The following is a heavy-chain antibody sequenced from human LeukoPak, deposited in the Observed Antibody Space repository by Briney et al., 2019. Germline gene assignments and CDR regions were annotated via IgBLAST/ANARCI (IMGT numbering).Heavy chain of an antibody. CDR1: GDSVSNDDYF. D-gene: IGHD1-26*01. V-gene: IGHV4-30-4*01. CDR3: GRGMRYSGSYVVEY. Sequence: SETLSLTCTVSGDSVSNDDYFWSWTRQPPGEGLEWIGYIYYSAGTYYNPSLKSRVTMSIDTSRNQFSLRLSSVTAADTAVYSCGRGMRYSGSYVVEYWGQGTLVTVSS. J-gene: IGHJ4*02. CDR2: IYYSAGT.